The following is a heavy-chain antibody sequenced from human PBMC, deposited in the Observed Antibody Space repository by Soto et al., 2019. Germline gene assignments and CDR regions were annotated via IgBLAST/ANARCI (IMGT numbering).Heavy chain of an antibody. CDR3: ARDYDILTGYYGSNLQGSWFDP. CDR1: GGTFSSYT. V-gene: IGHV1-69*04. D-gene: IGHD3-9*01. Sequence: SVKVSCKASGGTFSSYTISWVRQAPGQGLEWMGRIIPILGIANYAQKFQGRVTITADKSTSTAYMELSSLRSEDTAVYYCARDYDILTGYYGSNLQGSWFDPWGQGTLVTVSS. J-gene: IGHJ5*02. CDR2: IIPILGIA.